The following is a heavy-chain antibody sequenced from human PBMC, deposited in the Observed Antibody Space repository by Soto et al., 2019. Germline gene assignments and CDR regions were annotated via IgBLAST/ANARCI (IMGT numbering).Heavy chain of an antibody. CDR1: GFSLSTSGVA. J-gene: IGHJ4*02. CDR2: IYWADDK. V-gene: IGHV2-5*02. Sequence: QITLKESGPTLVKPTQTLTLTCTFSGFSLSTSGVAVGWIRQPPGKPLEWLALIYWADDKRYSPTLKSRLTITKDTPKSQVVLTITNIDPVDTAPLYCAHSHSIGWYSFPYFDYWGQGTLVTVSS. D-gene: IGHD6-19*01. CDR3: AHSHSIGWYSFPYFDY.